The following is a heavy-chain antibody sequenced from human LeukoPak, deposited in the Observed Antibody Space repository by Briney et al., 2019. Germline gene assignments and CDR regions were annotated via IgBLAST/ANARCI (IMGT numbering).Heavy chain of an antibody. CDR2: IYYSGST. CDR3: ARQVSSGWYGYYFDY. D-gene: IGHD6-19*01. V-gene: IGHV4-61*05. J-gene: IGHJ4*02. Sequence: SETLSLTCTVSGVSISSGISYWGWIRQPPGKGLEWIGYIYYSGSTNYNPSLKSRVTISVDTSKSQFSLKLSSVTAADTAVYYCARQVSSGWYGYYFDYWGQGTLVTVSS. CDR1: GVSISSGISY.